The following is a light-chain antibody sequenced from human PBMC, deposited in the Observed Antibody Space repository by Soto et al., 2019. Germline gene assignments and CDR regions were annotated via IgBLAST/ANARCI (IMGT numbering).Light chain of an antibody. CDR1: QSVSSN. CDR2: GAS. V-gene: IGKV3-15*01. Sequence: EIVMTQSPATLSVSPGERATFSCRASQSVSSNLAWYQQKPDQAPRLLIYGASTRATGIPARFSGRGSGTEFTLTISSLQSEDFAVYYCQQYNNWPPLTFGGGTKVEIK. J-gene: IGKJ4*01. CDR3: QQYNNWPPLT.